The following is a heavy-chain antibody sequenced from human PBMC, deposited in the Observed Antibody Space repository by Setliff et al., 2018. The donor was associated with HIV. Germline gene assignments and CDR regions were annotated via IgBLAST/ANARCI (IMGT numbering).Heavy chain of an antibody. CDR1: GYSFTNYW. CDR3: ARPQYHQSSDAFDI. J-gene: IGHJ3*02. V-gene: IGHV5-51*01. Sequence: GESLKISCKGSGYSFTNYWIGWVRQMPGKGLEWMGIIYPQDSSITYSPSFRGHVTMSVDKSINTAYLRWTSLKASDTALYYCARPQYHQSSDAFDIWGQGTMVTVSS. CDR2: IYPQDSSI.